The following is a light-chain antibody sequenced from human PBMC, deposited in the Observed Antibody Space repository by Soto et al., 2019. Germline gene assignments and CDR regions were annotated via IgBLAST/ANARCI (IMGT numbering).Light chain of an antibody. J-gene: IGKJ1*01. CDR2: GAT. Sequence: EIVMTQSPATLSVSPGERATLSCRASQSVSSNLAWYQQKPGQAPRLLIYGATTRATGLPARFSGSWSGPEFTLTISSLQSEDFAVYYCQQYGSSPRTFGQGTKVDIK. V-gene: IGKV3-15*01. CDR1: QSVSSN. CDR3: QQYGSSPRT.